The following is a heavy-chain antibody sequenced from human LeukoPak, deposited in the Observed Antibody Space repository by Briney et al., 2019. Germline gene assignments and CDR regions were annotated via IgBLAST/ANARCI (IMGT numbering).Heavy chain of an antibody. CDR3: AKDNGSGSYYSWRYFDY. CDR2: INWNSGSI. V-gene: IGHV3-9*01. Sequence: GGSLRLSCAASGFTFDDYAMHWVRQAPGKGLEWVSGINWNSGSIGYADSVKGRFTISRDNAKNSLYLQMNSLRAEDTALYYCAKDNGSGSYYSWRYFDYWGQGTLVTVSS. J-gene: IGHJ4*02. D-gene: IGHD3-10*01. CDR1: GFTFDDYA.